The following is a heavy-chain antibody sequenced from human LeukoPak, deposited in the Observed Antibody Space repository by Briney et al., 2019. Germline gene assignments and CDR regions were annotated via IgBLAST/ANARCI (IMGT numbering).Heavy chain of an antibody. CDR1: GGSISGYY. V-gene: IGHV4-4*07. CDR3: ARGSQRGYSRYYYFDY. D-gene: IGHD5-18*01. Sequence: SETLSLTCVVSGGSISGYYWNWIRQSAGKGLEWIGRIYTSGSTNYNPSLKSRVTMSVDTSKNQFSLKLSSVTAADTAVYYCARGSQRGYSRYYYFDYWGQGTLVTVSS. CDR2: IYTSGST. J-gene: IGHJ4*02.